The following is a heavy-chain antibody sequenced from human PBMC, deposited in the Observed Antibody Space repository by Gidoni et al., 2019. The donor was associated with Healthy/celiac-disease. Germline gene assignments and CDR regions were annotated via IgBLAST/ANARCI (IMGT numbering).Heavy chain of an antibody. J-gene: IGHJ3*02. V-gene: IGHV6-1*01. CDR2: TYYRSKWYN. D-gene: IGHD3-22*01. CDR3: ARDRPFYYDSSGYGDALDI. Sequence: QVQLQQSGPGLVKPSQTLPLTCSISGDSVSRTSSAWTWIRQSPSRGLEWLGRTYYRSKWYNDYAVSVKSRITINPDTSKNQFSLQLNSVTPEDTAVYYCARDRPFYYDSSGYGDALDIWGQGTMVTVSS. CDR1: GDSVSRTSSA.